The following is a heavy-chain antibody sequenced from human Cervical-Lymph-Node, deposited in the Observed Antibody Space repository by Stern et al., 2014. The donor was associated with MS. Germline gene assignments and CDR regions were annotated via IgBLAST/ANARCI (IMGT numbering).Heavy chain of an antibody. V-gene: IGHV1-69*09. CDR3: ARGVVSNRATATLHNLFDP. CDR1: GGTFSSSYA. D-gene: IGHD1-1*01. CDR2: IIPILGLP. Sequence: QVQLGQSGAEVKKPGSSVNVSCMASGGTFSSSYAITWMRQAPGQGLEWMGRIIPILGLPYYAQKFQGRVTITADTSTNTAYMGLNSLTSEDTAVYYCARGVVSNRATATLHNLFDPWGQGTLVTVSS. J-gene: IGHJ5*02.